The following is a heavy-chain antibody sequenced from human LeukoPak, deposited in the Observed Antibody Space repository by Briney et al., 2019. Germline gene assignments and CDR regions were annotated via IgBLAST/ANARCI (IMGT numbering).Heavy chain of an antibody. Sequence: PGGSLRLSCEASGITFSNYWMHWVRQAPGKGLVWVSRINSDGSSTSYADSVKGRFTISRDNAKNTLYLQMNSLRAEDTAVYYCARDRSYDSSGLDYWGQGTLVTVSS. CDR3: ARDRSYDSSGLDY. D-gene: IGHD3-22*01. CDR2: INSDGSST. J-gene: IGHJ4*02. V-gene: IGHV3-74*01. CDR1: GITFSNYW.